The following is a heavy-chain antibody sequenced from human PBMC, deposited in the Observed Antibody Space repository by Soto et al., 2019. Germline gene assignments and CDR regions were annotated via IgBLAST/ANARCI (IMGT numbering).Heavy chain of an antibody. V-gene: IGHV4-39*02. CDR2: IYYSGST. Sequence: PSETLSLTCTVSGASISSRSYYWGWIRQPPGKGLEWIGSIYYSGSTYFNPSLKSRVTISVDTSKNHFSLKLSSVTAADTAVYYCARRTMGTSYPALFDYWGQGTLVTVS. CDR3: ARRTMGTSYPALFDY. D-gene: IGHD1-26*01. CDR1: GASISSRSYY. J-gene: IGHJ4*02.